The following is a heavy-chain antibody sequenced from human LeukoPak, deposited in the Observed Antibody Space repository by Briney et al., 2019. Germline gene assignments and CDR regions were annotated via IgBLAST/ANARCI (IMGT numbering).Heavy chain of an antibody. D-gene: IGHD1-26*01. J-gene: IGHJ4*02. Sequence: SETLSLTCAVYGGSFSGYYWSWIRQPPGKGLEWIGEINHSGSTNYNPSLKSRVTISVDTSKNQFSLKLSSVTAADTAVYYCARESPWWELLGGYFDYWGQGTLVTVSS. CDR1: GGSFSGYY. V-gene: IGHV4-34*01. CDR3: ARESPWWELLGGYFDY. CDR2: INHSGST.